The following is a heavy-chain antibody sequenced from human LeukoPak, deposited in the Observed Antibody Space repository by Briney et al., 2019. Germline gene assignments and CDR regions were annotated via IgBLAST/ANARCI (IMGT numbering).Heavy chain of an antibody. D-gene: IGHD5-24*01. J-gene: IGHJ4*02. CDR2: IYYSGST. CDR3: ARRGDGYNSNPGFDY. Sequence: PSETLSLTCTVSGGSISSGNYYWSWIRQPPGKGLEWIGYIYYSGSTNYNPSLKSRVTISVDTSKNQFSLKLSSVTAADTAVYYCARRGDGYNSNPGFDYWGQGTLVTVSS. CDR1: GGSISSGNYY. V-gene: IGHV4-61*01.